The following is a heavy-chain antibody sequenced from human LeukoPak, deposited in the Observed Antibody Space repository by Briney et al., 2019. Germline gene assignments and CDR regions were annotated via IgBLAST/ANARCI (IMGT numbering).Heavy chain of an antibody. J-gene: IGHJ6*02. V-gene: IGHV3-13*01. CDR3: ARGSCSSSSCYERLDGLDV. Sequence: PGGSLRLSCAASGFTFSNYDMHWVRHAQGKGLEWVSSIDTAGDTYYPGSVKGRFTISRENAKRSFYLQMNSLRAGDTAVYYCARGSCSSSSCYERLDGLDVWGQGTTVTVSS. CDR2: IDTAGDT. CDR1: GFTFSNYD. D-gene: IGHD2-2*01.